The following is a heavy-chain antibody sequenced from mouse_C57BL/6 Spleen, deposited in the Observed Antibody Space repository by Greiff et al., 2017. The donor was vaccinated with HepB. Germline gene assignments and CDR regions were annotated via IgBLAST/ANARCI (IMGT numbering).Heavy chain of an antibody. V-gene: IGHV1-81*01. CDR2: VYPRSGNT. CDR3: ARAFITTVVAHYAMDY. CDR1: GYTFTSYG. J-gene: IGHJ4*01. Sequence: VKLQESGAELARPGASVKLSCKASGYTFTSYGISWVKQRTGQGLEWIGEVYPRSGNTYYNEKFKGKATLTADKSSSTAYMELRSLTSEDSAVYFCARAFITTVVAHYAMDYWGQGTSVTVSS. D-gene: IGHD1-1*01.